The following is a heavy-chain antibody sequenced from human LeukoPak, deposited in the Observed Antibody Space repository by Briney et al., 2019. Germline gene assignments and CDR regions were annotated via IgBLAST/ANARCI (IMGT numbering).Heavy chain of an antibody. CDR3: ARGAVTSMDV. Sequence: RGSLRLSCAASGFTSSSSEMNCVRQAPGEGLEWVSYISSSGSTIYYADSVKGRFTISRDNAKISLYLQMNSLRAEDTAVYYCARGAVTSMDVWGKGTTVTVSS. CDR2: ISSSGSTI. CDR1: GFTSSSSE. D-gene: IGHD2-2*01. V-gene: IGHV3-48*03. J-gene: IGHJ6*03.